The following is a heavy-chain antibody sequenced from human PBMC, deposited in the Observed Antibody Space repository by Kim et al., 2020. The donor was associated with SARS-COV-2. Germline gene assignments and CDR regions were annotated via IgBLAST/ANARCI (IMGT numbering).Heavy chain of an antibody. J-gene: IGHJ5*02. Sequence: GGSLRLSCAASGFTFSDYYMSWIRQAPGKGLEWISYISRSGSSIDYAESMKGRFTISRDNAKNSLYLQMNSLRAEDTAVYYCAVISGWLWDNNWFDPWGQGTLVTVSS. CDR2: ISRSGSSI. D-gene: IGHD6-19*01. CDR3: AVISGWLWDNNWFDP. V-gene: IGHV3-11*01. CDR1: GFTFSDYY.